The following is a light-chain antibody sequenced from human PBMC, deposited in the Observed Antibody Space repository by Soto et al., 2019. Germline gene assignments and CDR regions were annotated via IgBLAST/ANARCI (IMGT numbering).Light chain of an antibody. J-gene: IGLJ1*01. CDR1: SSDVGAYDH. CDR3: SSDAGDHNYV. V-gene: IGLV2-8*01. CDR2: ELA. Sequence: QSALTQSPSASGSPGQSVTIPCTGTSSDVGAYDHVSWYQQHPGKAPKLIIYELAKRPAGVPDRFSGSKSGNTASLTVSGLQAEDEADYFCSSDAGDHNYVFGTGTKVTVL.